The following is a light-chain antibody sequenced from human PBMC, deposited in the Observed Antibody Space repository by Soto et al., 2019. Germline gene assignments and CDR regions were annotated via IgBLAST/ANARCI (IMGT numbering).Light chain of an antibody. Sequence: SALTQPASVSGSPGQSITISCTGTNSDVGAYNYVSWYQQHPGKAPKLMIYEVSNRPSGVSNRFSGSKSGNSASLTISGLQAEDEADYYCSSYTTDTTYVFGAGTKLTVL. CDR1: NSDVGAYNY. CDR3: SSYTTDTTYV. J-gene: IGLJ1*01. V-gene: IGLV2-14*01. CDR2: EVS.